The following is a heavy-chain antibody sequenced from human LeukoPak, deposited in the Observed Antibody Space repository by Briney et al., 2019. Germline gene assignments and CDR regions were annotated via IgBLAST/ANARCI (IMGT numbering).Heavy chain of an antibody. D-gene: IGHD3-16*01. CDR2: ISSSGSTI. CDR3: ARESGGKKDFDY. CDR1: GFTFSSYE. Sequence: GGSLRLSCAASGFTFSSYEMNWVRQAPGKGLEWVSYISSSGSTIYYADSVKGRFAISRDNAKNSLYLQMNSLRAEDTAVYYCARESGGKKDFDYWGQGTLVTVSS. J-gene: IGHJ4*02. V-gene: IGHV3-48*03.